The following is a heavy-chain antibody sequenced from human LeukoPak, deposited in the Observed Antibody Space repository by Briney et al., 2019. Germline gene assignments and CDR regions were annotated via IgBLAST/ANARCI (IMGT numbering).Heavy chain of an antibody. D-gene: IGHD3-22*01. CDR3: AGDPTYYYDSSGYKDIRFDP. CDR2: IYYSGST. CDR1: GGSISSSSYY. J-gene: IGHJ5*02. V-gene: IGHV4-39*07. Sequence: SETLSLTCTVSGGSISSSSYYWGWIRQPPGKGLEWIGSIYYSGSTYYNPSLKSRVTISVDTSKNQFSLKLSSVTAADTAVYYCAGDPTYYYDSSGYKDIRFDPWGQGTLVTVSS.